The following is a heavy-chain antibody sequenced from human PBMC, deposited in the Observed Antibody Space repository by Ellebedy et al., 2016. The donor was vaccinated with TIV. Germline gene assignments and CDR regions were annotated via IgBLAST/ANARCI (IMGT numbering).Heavy chain of an antibody. V-gene: IGHV3-23*01. D-gene: IGHD5-18*01. CDR2: ISISGGST. CDR1: GFTFNHYA. Sequence: GGSLRLSCAASGFTFNHYAMSWVRQAPGEGLEWVSAISISGGSTYYADSVKGRFTISRDNSKNTLYLQMNSLRAEDTAVYYCARGRLGWGNTAWGQGTLVTVSS. J-gene: IGHJ4*02. CDR3: ARGRLGWGNTA.